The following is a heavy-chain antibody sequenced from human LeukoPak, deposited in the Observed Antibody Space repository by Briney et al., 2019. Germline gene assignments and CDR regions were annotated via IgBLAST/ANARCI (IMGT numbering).Heavy chain of an antibody. CDR1: GGSFSGYY. CDR3: ARSGGSYYPRDAFDI. Sequence: SETLSLTCAVYGGSFSGYYWSWIRQPPGKGLEWIGEINHSGSTNYNPSLKSRVTMSVDTSKNQFSLKLSSVTAADTAVYYCARSGGSYYPRDAFDIWGQGTMVTVSS. D-gene: IGHD1-26*01. V-gene: IGHV4-34*01. CDR2: INHSGST. J-gene: IGHJ3*02.